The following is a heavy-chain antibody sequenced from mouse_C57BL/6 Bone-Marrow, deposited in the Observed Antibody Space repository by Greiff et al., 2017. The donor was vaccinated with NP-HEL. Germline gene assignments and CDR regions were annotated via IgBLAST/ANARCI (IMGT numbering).Heavy chain of an antibody. D-gene: IGHD1-1*01. Sequence: QVQLQQPGAELVRPGTSVKLSCKASGYTFTSYWMHWVKQRPGQGLEWIGGIDPSDSYTNYNQKLKGKATLTVDTSSSTAYMQLSSLTSEDSAVYSCAIYVSSYRYYFDYWGQGTTLTVSS. CDR2: IDPSDSYT. CDR3: AIYVSSYRYYFDY. J-gene: IGHJ2*01. V-gene: IGHV1-59*01. CDR1: GYTFTSYW.